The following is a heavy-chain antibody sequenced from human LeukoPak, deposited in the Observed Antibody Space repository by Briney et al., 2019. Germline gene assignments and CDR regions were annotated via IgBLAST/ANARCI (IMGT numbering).Heavy chain of an antibody. D-gene: IGHD2-2*01. Sequence: SETLSLTCAVYGGSFSGYYWSWIRQPPGKGLEWIGEINHSGSTNYNLSLKSRVTISVDTSKNQFSLKLSSVTAADTAVYYCARRYCSSTSCYVDYWGQGTLVTVSS. CDR1: GGSFSGYY. CDR3: ARRYCSSTSCYVDY. CDR2: INHSGST. J-gene: IGHJ4*02. V-gene: IGHV4-34*01.